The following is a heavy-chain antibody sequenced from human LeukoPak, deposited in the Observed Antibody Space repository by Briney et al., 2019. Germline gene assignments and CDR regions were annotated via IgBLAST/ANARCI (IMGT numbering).Heavy chain of an antibody. V-gene: IGHV3-30*18. Sequence: GGSLRLSCEVSGFTFRNYGMNWVRQAPGKGLEWVAVISYDGINEYYVDSVKGRFTISRDNSKNTLYLQMNSLRAEGTAVYYCAKSLSSRGLIIPKTTRYFDYWGQGTLVTVSS. J-gene: IGHJ4*02. D-gene: IGHD3-10*01. CDR2: ISYDGINE. CDR3: AKSLSSRGLIIPKTTRYFDY. CDR1: GFTFRNYG.